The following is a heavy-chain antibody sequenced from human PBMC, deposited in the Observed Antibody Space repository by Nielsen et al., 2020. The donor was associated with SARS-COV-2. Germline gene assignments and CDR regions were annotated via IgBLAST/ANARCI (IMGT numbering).Heavy chain of an antibody. Sequence: GESLKISCAASGFTFSSYAMHWVRQAPGKGLEWVAVISYDGSNKYYADSVKGRFTISRDNSKNTLYLQMNSLRAEDTAVYYCARAASLSSPVRYYYYGMDVWGQGTTVTVSS. CDR2: ISYDGSNK. V-gene: IGHV3-30-3*01. CDR1: GFTFSSYA. J-gene: IGHJ6*02. D-gene: IGHD3-16*01. CDR3: ARAASLSSPVRYYYYGMDV.